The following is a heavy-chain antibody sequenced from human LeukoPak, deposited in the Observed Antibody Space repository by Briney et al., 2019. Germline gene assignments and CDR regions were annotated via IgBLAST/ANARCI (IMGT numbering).Heavy chain of an antibody. D-gene: IGHD3-3*01. Sequence: GGSLRLSCAASGFTFSNAWMSWVRQAPGKGLEWVGRIKSKTDGGTTDYAAPVKGRFTTSRDDSKNTLYLQMNSLKTEDTAVYYCTTSLRFLEWLPLADDYWGQGTLVTVSS. CDR2: IKSKTDGGTT. CDR3: TTSLRFLEWLPLADDY. V-gene: IGHV3-15*01. CDR1: GFTFSNAW. J-gene: IGHJ4*02.